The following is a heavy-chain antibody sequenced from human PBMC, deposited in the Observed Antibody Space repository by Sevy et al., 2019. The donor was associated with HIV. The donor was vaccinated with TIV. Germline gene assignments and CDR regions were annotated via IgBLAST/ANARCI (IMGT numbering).Heavy chain of an antibody. Sequence: ASLKVSCKASGYSFIGYYMHWVRQAPGQGLEWMGWINPNTGGTNYAQKFQGRVTMTRDTSISTAYLEVSRLRSDDTALYYCARDRTVAGGNFGYWGQGTLVTVSS. D-gene: IGHD6-19*01. CDR2: INPNTGGT. CDR1: GYSFIGYY. V-gene: IGHV1-2*02. CDR3: ARDRTVAGGNFGY. J-gene: IGHJ4*02.